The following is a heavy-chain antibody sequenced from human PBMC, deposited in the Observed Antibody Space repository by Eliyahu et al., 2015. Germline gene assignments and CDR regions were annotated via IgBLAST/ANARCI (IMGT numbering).Heavy chain of an antibody. D-gene: IGHD1-20*01. CDR1: GFXFXNYG. CDR2: ISYDGNNK. V-gene: IGHV3-30*18. Sequence: QVQLVESGGGVVQPGRSLRXSCAASGFXFXNYGTHWVRQAPGKGLEWVAVISYDGNNKYYGDSVKGRFTISRDNSKNTLRLQMSSLRAEDTAVYYCAKDLGSVNWNDPLSPDYWGQGTLVTVSS. CDR3: AKDLGSVNWNDPLSPDY. J-gene: IGHJ4*02.